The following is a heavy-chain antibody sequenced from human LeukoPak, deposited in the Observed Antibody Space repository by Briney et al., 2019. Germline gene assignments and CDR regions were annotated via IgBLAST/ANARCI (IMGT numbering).Heavy chain of an antibody. D-gene: IGHD3-22*01. CDR2: ISADGGST. CDR1: GFTFDDYA. Sequence: PGGSLRLFCAASGFTFDDYAMHWVRQAPGKGLEWISLISADGGSTYYADSVKGRFTISRDNSKNSLYLQMNSLRTEDTALYYCAKDTPPEDYHDSSGYYRHFDYWGQGTLVTVSS. CDR3: AKDTPPEDYHDSSGYYRHFDY. J-gene: IGHJ4*02. V-gene: IGHV3-43*02.